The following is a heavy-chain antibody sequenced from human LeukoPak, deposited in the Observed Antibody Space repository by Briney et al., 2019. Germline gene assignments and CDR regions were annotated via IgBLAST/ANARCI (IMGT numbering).Heavy chain of an antibody. D-gene: IGHD4-17*01. CDR1: GYTFTSYG. CDR3: AADPYNYGDFPPFDY. CDR2: ISAYNGNT. Sequence: GASVKVSCKASGYTFTSYGISWVRQAPGQGLEWMGWISAYNGNTNYAQKLQGRVTMTTDTSTSTAYMELRSLRSDDTAVYYCAADPYNYGDFPPFDYWGQGTLVTVSS. J-gene: IGHJ4*02. V-gene: IGHV1-18*01.